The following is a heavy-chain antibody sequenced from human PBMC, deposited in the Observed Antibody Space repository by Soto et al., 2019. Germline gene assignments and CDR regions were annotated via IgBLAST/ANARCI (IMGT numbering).Heavy chain of an antibody. V-gene: IGHV4-59*01. CDR1: GGSISSYY. CDR3: ARAIASATRRTIPYYYMDV. Sequence: SETLSLTCTVSGGSISSYYWSWIRQPPGKGLEWIGYIYYSGSTNYNPSLKSRVTISVDTSKNQFSLKLSSVTAADTAVYYCARAIASATRRTIPYYYMDVWGKGTTVTVSS. J-gene: IGHJ6*03. D-gene: IGHD1-26*01. CDR2: IYYSGST.